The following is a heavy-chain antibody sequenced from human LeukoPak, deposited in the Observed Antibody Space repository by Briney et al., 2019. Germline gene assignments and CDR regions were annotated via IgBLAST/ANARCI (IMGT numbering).Heavy chain of an antibody. CDR1: GFTFSRHW. CDR3: ARTGLTYLTTVTTWFAY. D-gene: IGHD4-17*01. V-gene: IGHV3-7*01. J-gene: IGHJ4*02. Sequence: GGSLRLSCAASGFTFSRHWMTWVRQAPGKGLEWVASIHKDGSEEYYVDSVKGRFTIFRDNSKNTLYLQMNSLRAEDTAVYYCARTGLTYLTTVTTWFAYWGQGTLVTVSS. CDR2: IHKDGSEE.